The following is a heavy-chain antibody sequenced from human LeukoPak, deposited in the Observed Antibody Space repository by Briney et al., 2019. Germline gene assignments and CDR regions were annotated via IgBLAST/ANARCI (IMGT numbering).Heavy chain of an antibody. CDR2: MNPNSGNT. V-gene: IGHV1-8*01. J-gene: IGHJ5*02. CDR1: GYTFTNYD. Sequence: ASVKLSCKASGYTFTNYDINWVRQATGQGLEWMGWMNPNSGNTGYAQKFQGRVTMTRNTSISTAYMELSSLRSEDTAVYYCARGPYCSSFSCPYWFDPWGQGTPVTVSS. D-gene: IGHD2-2*01. CDR3: ARGPYCSSFSCPYWFDP.